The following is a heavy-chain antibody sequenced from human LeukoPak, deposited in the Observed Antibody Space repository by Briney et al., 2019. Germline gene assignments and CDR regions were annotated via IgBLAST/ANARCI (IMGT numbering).Heavy chain of an antibody. CDR3: AKTVSGSYSYQGGDY. D-gene: IGHD3-16*02. CDR2: IRGSGENK. J-gene: IGHJ4*02. Sequence: PGGSLRLSCAASGFTFSSYAMSWVRQAPGKGLEWVSAIRGSGENKNSADSEKGRLTMSRDNSRNMLYLQMNSLRDEDTAKYYCAKTVSGSYSYQGGDYWGQGTLVTVSS. V-gene: IGHV3-23*01. CDR1: GFTFSSYA.